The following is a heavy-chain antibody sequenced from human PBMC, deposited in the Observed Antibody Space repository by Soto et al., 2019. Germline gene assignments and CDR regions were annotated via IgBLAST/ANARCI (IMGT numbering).Heavy chain of an antibody. D-gene: IGHD3-16*01. V-gene: IGHV1-18*01. J-gene: IGHJ4*02. Sequence: ASVKVSCKASGYTFFTYDISWVRQAPGQGLEWMGWISTYSGDTKYAQKFQGRVTMTTDTSTTTAYLEMRSLRSDDTAVYYCAREAVGVSANNYFDSWGPGTMVTVSS. CDR1: GYTFFTYD. CDR2: ISTYSGDT. CDR3: AREAVGVSANNYFDS.